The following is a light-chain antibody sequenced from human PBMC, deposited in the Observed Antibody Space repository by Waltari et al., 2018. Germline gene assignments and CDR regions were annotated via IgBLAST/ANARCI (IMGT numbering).Light chain of an antibody. V-gene: IGKV1-39*01. CDR1: QSISSY. CDR3: QQSYSTPLT. Sequence: DIQMTQSPSSLSASVGDRVTITCRASQSISSYLNLYQQKPGKAPKLLIYAASSLQSRVPSSFNGSAYGTDFTLTISSLQPEDFATYYCQQSYSTPLTFGGGTKVEIK. J-gene: IGKJ4*01. CDR2: AAS.